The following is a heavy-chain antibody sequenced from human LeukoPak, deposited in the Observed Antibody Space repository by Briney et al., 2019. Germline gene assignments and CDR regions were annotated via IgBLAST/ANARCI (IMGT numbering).Heavy chain of an antibody. V-gene: IGHV3-30*09. J-gene: IGHJ6*02. D-gene: IGHD5-12*01. Sequence: GKSLRLSCAASGFTFSSYTMHWVRQAPGKGLEWVALISYDGRNKYYADSVKGQFAISGDNSKNTLYLQMNSLRPEDTALYYCARDEYSGDRYGMDIWGQGTTVTVSS. CDR1: GFTFSSYT. CDR2: ISYDGRNK. CDR3: ARDEYSGDRYGMDI.